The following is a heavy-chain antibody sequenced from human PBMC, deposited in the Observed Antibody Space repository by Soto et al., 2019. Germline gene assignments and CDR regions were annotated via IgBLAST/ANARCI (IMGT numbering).Heavy chain of an antibody. CDR1: GGSFSGYY. CDR3: ARDAIRGSAAMKTY. Sequence: SETLSLTCAVYGGSFSGYYWSWIRQPPGKGLEWIGEINHSGSTNYNPSLKSRISMSVDTSKNQFSLILSSVSAADAAVYYCARDAIRGSAAMKTYWGLGTLVTVSS. V-gene: IGHV4-34*10. J-gene: IGHJ4*02. CDR2: INHSGST.